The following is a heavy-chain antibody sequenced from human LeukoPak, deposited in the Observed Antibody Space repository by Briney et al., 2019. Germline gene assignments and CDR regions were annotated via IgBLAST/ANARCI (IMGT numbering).Heavy chain of an antibody. V-gene: IGHV3-23*01. J-gene: IGHJ3*01. Sequence: GGSLRLSCAASGFTFSTYAMSWVRQAPGKGLEWVSAISGSGYSTDYTDSVKGRFTISRDNSKNTLFLQMNSLRAEDTAVYYCAKDKSEMETITRAFDFWGQGTMVTVSS. D-gene: IGHD5-24*01. CDR3: AKDKSEMETITRAFDF. CDR1: GFTFSTYA. CDR2: ISGSGYST.